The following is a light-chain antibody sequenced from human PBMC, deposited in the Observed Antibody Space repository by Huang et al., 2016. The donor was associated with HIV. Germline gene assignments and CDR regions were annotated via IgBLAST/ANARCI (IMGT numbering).Light chain of an antibody. CDR1: QSVSSN. CDR3: QQYNNWYT. Sequence: EIVMTQSPATLSVSPGERATLSCRASQSVSSNLAWYQQKPGQAPRRLIYGASTRATGSPARFSGSGSGTEFTLTISSLQSEDFAVNYCQQYNNWYTFGQGTKLEIK. V-gene: IGKV3-15*01. CDR2: GAS. J-gene: IGKJ2*01.